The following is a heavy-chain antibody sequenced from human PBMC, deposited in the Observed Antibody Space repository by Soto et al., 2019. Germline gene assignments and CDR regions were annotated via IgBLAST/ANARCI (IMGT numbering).Heavy chain of an antibody. J-gene: IGHJ6*02. V-gene: IGHV3-30*18. D-gene: IGHD3-22*01. Sequence: PGGSLRLSCAASGFTFSSYGMHWVRQAPGKGLEWVAVISYDGSNKYYADSVKGRFTISRDNSKNTLYLQMNSPRAEDTAVYYCAKHYYDSSGYEPYYYYYYGMDVWGQGTTVTVSS. CDR3: AKHYYDSSGYEPYYYYYYGMDV. CDR1: GFTFSSYG. CDR2: ISYDGSNK.